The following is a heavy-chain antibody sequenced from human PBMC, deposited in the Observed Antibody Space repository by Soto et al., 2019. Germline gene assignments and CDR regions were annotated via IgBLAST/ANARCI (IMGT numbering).Heavy chain of an antibody. CDR3: XXFSRGTXXGFTAD. CDR2: IIPDSASP. J-gene: IGHJ4*02. V-gene: IGHV1-69*12. CDR1: GGTLTFSS. Sequence: QVQLVQSGAEVKRPGSSVKVSCKASGGTLTFSSLSWVRQAPGQGLEWMGGIIPDSASPNYAQKFQGRVTXXAXXXXXXXXXXXXXXXXXXXXXXXXXXFSRGTXXGFTADWGQGTLVTVSS. D-gene: IGHD3-22*01.